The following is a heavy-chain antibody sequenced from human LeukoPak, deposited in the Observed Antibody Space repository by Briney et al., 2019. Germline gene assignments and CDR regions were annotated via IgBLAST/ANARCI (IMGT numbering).Heavy chain of an antibody. CDR2: IYSSGST. CDR1: GGSISSYY. Sequence: PSETLSLTCTVSGGSISSYYWGWIRQPPGKGLEWIGSIYSSGSTYYNPSLKSRVTISVDTSKNQFSLRLSSVTAADTAVYYCARGSVTWQKAPLEYWGQGTLVTVSS. J-gene: IGHJ4*02. D-gene: IGHD4-17*01. CDR3: ARGSVTWQKAPLEY. V-gene: IGHV4-39*07.